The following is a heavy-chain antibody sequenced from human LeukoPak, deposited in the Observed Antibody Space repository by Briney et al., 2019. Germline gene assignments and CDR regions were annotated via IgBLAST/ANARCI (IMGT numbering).Heavy chain of an antibody. CDR3: AREGSSGWDY. CDR2: ISYDGSNK. D-gene: IGHD6-19*01. CDR1: GFTFSSYA. V-gene: IGHV3-30-3*01. J-gene: IGHJ4*02. Sequence: GSLRLSCAASGFTFSSYAMHWVRRAPGKGLEWVAVISYDGSNKYYADSVKGRFTISRDNSKNTLYLQMNSLRAEDTAVYDCAREGSSGWDYWGQGTLVTVS.